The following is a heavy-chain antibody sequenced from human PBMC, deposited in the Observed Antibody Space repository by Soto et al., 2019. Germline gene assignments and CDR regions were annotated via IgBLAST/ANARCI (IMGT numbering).Heavy chain of an antibody. Sequence: PSETLSLTCSVPGGSISTVGHYWTWIRQPPGKGLEWIGSIYHTGSTYYSKSLRGRLTMSVDASKSQFSLRLSSVTAADAAVYYCARATGTLRSRNCDYWGQGSLVTVSS. CDR2: IYHTGST. CDR3: ARATGTLRSRNCDY. V-gene: IGHV4-31*03. CDR1: GGSISTVGHY. J-gene: IGHJ4*02. D-gene: IGHD1-1*01.